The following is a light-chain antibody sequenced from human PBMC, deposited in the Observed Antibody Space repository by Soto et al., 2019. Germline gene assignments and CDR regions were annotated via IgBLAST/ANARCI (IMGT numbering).Light chain of an antibody. CDR2: DAS. J-gene: IGKJ3*01. CDR3: QKYNSGLET. CDR1: PGISNS. Sequence: DIQMTQSPSSLSAFVGDRVTISCRASPGISNSVAWYQQKPGKVPKVLIYDASTLQSGVPSRFSGSGSGTDFTLNISSLQPEDVAIYYCQKYNSGLETFGPGTKVDIK. V-gene: IGKV1-27*01.